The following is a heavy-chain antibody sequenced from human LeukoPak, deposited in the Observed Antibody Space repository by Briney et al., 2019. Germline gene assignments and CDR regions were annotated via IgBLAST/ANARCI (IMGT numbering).Heavy chain of an antibody. CDR2: IYYSGST. J-gene: IGHJ4*02. CDR1: GGSISSSSYY. D-gene: IGHD4-17*01. V-gene: IGHV4-39*01. Sequence: SETLSLTCTVSGGSISSSSYYWGWIRQPPGKGLEWIGSIYYSGSTYYSPSLKSRVTISVDTSKNQFSLKLSSVTAADTAVYYCARPYGAAGLDWGQGTLVTVSS. CDR3: ARPYGAAGLD.